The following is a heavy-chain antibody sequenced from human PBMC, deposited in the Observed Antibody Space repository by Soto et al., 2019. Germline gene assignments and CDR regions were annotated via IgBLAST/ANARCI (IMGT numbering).Heavy chain of an antibody. D-gene: IGHD6-13*01. J-gene: IGHJ4*02. CDR2: ISGNGGST. CDR1: GFTFSSYA. Sequence: HPGGSLRLSCAASGFTFSSYAMSWVRQAPGKGLEWVSAISGNGGSTYYADYVKGRFTISRDNSKNTLYLQMNSLRAEDTDVYYFAKSALTYSTYYYFDYWGQGTLVTVSS. CDR3: AKSALTYSTYYYFDY. V-gene: IGHV3-23*01.